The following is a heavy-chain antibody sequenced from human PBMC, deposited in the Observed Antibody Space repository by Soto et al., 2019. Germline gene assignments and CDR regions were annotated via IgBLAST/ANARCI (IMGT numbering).Heavy chain of an antibody. D-gene: IGHD3-22*01. J-gene: IGHJ4*02. CDR3: AKDYYDSSGYPVTRFYFDY. Sequence: GGSLRLSCAASGFIFNSYAMSWVRQAPGKGLEWVSAISASGGSTYYADSVKGRFTISRDNSKNTLYLQMNSLRAEDMAVYYCAKDYYDSSGYPVTRFYFDYWGQGTLVTVSS. V-gene: IGHV3-23*01. CDR2: ISASGGST. CDR1: GFIFNSYA.